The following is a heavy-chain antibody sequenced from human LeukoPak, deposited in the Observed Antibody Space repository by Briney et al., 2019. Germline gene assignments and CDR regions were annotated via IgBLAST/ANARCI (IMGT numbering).Heavy chain of an antibody. Sequence: GGSLRLSCAASGFTFTSYWMHWVRQAPGKGLEWVANIKEDGSEKYYVDSVRGRFTISRDNAKNSLYLYMNSLRAEDTAVYYCATSYDILIGYFGSWGQGTLVTVSS. CDR2: IKEDGSEK. D-gene: IGHD3-9*01. J-gene: IGHJ4*02. V-gene: IGHV3-7*01. CDR1: GFTFTSYW. CDR3: ATSYDILIGYFGS.